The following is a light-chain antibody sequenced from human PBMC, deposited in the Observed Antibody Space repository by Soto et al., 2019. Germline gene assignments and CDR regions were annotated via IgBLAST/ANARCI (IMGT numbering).Light chain of an antibody. V-gene: IGKV3-11*01. CDR3: QQRSDWPSS. J-gene: IGKJ4*01. CDR2: DAS. Sequence: EIVLTQSPATLSLSPRDRATLSCRASQSVGSYLGWYQQRPGQAPSLLIYDASNRATGIPARLSGSGFWSDLSLAISSLEPNDFAFYYCQQRSDWPSSFGGGSKVEIE. CDR1: QSVGSY.